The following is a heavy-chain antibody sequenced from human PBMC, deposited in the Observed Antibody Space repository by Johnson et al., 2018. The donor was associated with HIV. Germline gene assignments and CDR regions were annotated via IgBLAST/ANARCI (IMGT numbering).Heavy chain of an antibody. CDR1: GFTLSNVW. D-gene: IGHD1-26*01. V-gene: IGHV3-15*01. Sequence: VQLVESGGGLVKPGGSLRLSCAASGFTLSNVWMSWVRQAPGKGLEWVGRIKSKTDGGTTEYAAPVKGRFTISRDDSKTTLYLQMNSLKTEDTAVYYFTTDRATYDAFDIWGQGTMVTVSS. CDR2: IKSKTDGGTT. J-gene: IGHJ3*02. CDR3: TTDRATYDAFDI.